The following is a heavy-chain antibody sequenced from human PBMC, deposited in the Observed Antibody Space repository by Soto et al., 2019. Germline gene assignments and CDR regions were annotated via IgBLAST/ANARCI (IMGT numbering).Heavy chain of an antibody. V-gene: IGHV4-59*08. Sequence: SETLSLTWSVAGGSISSYYCSWIRQHLGKGLEWIGYIYYSGSTNYNPSLKSRVTISLDTSKNQFSLKLSSVTAADTAVYYCARLNYGDFQLYYSDYWGQGTLVTVSS. CDR3: ARLNYGDFQLYYSDY. D-gene: IGHD4-17*01. J-gene: IGHJ4*02. CDR2: IYYSGST. CDR1: GGSISSYY.